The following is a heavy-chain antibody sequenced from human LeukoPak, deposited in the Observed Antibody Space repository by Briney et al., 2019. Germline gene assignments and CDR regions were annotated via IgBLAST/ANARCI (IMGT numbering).Heavy chain of an antibody. D-gene: IGHD3-16*02. CDR3: ARVDMITFGGVIHTYYFDY. CDR1: GGSISSGGYY. J-gene: IGHJ4*02. V-gene: IGHV4-31*03. CDR2: IYYSGST. Sequence: PSQTLSLTCTVSGGSISSGGYYLSWIREHPGKGLEWIVYIYYSGSTYYNPSLKSRVTISVDTSKNQFSLKLSSVTAADTAVYYCARVDMITFGGVIHTYYFDYWGQGTLVTVSS.